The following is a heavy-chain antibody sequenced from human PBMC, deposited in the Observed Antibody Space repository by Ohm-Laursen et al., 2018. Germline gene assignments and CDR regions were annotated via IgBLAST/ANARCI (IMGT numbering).Heavy chain of an antibody. J-gene: IGHJ4*02. D-gene: IGHD6-13*01. V-gene: IGHV4-34*01. CDR2: INHDGGT. Sequence: SDTLSLTCTVYDGSYKDYYWSWVRQPPGKGLEWIGEINHDGGTNYNPSLKSRVTISEDTSKNQFSVKLSSVTAVDTAVYYCARSAGYSSSWYVNWGQGTLVTVSS. CDR1: DGSYKDYY. CDR3: ARSAGYSSSWYVN.